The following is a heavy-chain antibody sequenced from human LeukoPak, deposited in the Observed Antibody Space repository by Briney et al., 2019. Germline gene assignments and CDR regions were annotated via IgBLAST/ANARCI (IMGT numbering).Heavy chain of an antibody. CDR2: INHSGST. CDR1: GGSFSGYY. CDR3: ARHTDPRDYFDF. Sequence: SETLSLTCAVYGGSFSGYYWSWIRQPPGKGLEWIGEINHSGSTNYNPSLKSRVTISVDTSKNQFSLKVTSVTAADTALYYCARHTDPRDYFDFWGQGTLVTVSS. D-gene: IGHD2-2*02. V-gene: IGHV4-34*01. J-gene: IGHJ4*02.